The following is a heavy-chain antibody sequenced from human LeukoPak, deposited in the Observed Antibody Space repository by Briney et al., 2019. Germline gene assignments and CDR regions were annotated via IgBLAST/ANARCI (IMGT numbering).Heavy chain of an antibody. J-gene: IGHJ4*02. CDR2: VSQTGSVIT. CDR1: GGSISSGGFY. V-gene: IGHV4-31*03. Sequence: SQTLSLTCTVSGGSISSGGFYWSWIRQHPGKGLEWDGEVSQTGSVITNYNPSVNSRVAISADPSKNRCALGVASVHAADTAIYYCAGVPLYWQDPFDFWGQGTLVTVSS. CDR3: AGVPLYWQDPFDF. D-gene: IGHD2-8*02.